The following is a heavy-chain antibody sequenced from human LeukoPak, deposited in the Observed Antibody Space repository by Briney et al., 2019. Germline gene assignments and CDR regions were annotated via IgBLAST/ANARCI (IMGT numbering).Heavy chain of an antibody. CDR3: ARGLSGSRVGGYFDY. CDR1: GYTFTSYD. D-gene: IGHD1-26*01. CDR2: MNPNSGNT. V-gene: IGHV1-8*03. J-gene: IGHJ4*02. Sequence: ASVKDSCKASGYTFTSYDINWVRPATGQGLEWMGWMNPNSGNTGYAQKFQGRVTIARNTSISTAYMELSSLRSEDTAVYYCARGLSGSRVGGYFDYWGQGTLVTVSS.